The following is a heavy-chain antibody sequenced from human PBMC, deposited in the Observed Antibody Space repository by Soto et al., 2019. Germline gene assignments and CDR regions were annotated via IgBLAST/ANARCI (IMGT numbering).Heavy chain of an antibody. CDR1: GFSVTATY. Sequence: EVQVVESGGGLIQPGGSLRLSCEVSGFSVTATYMSWVRQAPGKGLEWASVIYSGGSTYYIDSVKGRFSISRDISKNTLYLQMNSLRAEDTAVYYCHGYGYWGQGTLVTVSS. CDR3: HGYGY. V-gene: IGHV3-53*01. CDR2: IYSGGST. J-gene: IGHJ4*02. D-gene: IGHD5-12*01.